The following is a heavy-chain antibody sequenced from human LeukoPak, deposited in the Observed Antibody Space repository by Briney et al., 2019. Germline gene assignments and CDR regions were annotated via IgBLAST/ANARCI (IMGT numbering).Heavy chain of an antibody. CDR2: MNPNSGNT. Sequence: GESLKISCKASGYTFTSYDINWVRQATGQGLEWMGWMNPNSGNTGYAQKFQGRVTMTRNTSISTAYMELSSLRSEDTAVYYCAREGTEDAFDIWGQGTMVTVSS. CDR1: GYTFTSYD. J-gene: IGHJ3*02. V-gene: IGHV1-8*01. D-gene: IGHD3-10*01. CDR3: AREGTEDAFDI.